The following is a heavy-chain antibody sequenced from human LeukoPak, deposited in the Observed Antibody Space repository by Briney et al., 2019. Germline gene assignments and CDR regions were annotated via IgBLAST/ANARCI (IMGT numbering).Heavy chain of an antibody. CDR2: ISGSGGST. CDR3: AKSILGYCSGGSCYPSY. Sequence: GGSLRLSCAASGFTFSSYAMSWVRQAPGKGLEWVSAISGSGGSTYYADSVKGRFTISRDNSKNTLYLQVNSLRAEDTAVYYCAKSILGYCSGGSCYPSYWGQGTLVTVSS. D-gene: IGHD2-15*01. CDR1: GFTFSSYA. J-gene: IGHJ4*02. V-gene: IGHV3-23*01.